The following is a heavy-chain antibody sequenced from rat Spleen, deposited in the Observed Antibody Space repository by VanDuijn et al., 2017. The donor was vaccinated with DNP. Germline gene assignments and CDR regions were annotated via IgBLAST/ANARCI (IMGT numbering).Heavy chain of an antibody. V-gene: IGHV5-20*01. D-gene: IGHD4-2*01. J-gene: IGHJ4*01. CDR1: GFTFSDYY. CDR3: TKDLHYWAMDA. CDR2: ISYDGSRT. Sequence: EVQLVESGGGLVQPGRSLKLSCAASGFTFSDYYMAWVRQAPTKGLEWVATISYDGSRTYYRDSVKGRFTISRDNAKSTLYLQMDSLRSEDAATYYCTKDLHYWAMDAWGPGTSVTVSS.